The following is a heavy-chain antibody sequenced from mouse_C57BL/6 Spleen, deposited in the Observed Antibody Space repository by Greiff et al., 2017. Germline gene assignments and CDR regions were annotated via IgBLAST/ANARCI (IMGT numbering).Heavy chain of an antibody. CDR3: ARVNDGYLYYFDY. D-gene: IGHD2-3*01. CDR1: GYTFTSYW. Sequence: QVQLQQPGAELVMPGASVKLSCKASGYTFTSYWMHWVKQRPGQGLEWIGEIDPSDSYTNYNQKFKGKSTLTVDKSSSTAYMQLSSLTSEDSAVYYCARVNDGYLYYFDYWGQGTTLTVSS. CDR2: IDPSDSYT. J-gene: IGHJ2*01. V-gene: IGHV1-69*01.